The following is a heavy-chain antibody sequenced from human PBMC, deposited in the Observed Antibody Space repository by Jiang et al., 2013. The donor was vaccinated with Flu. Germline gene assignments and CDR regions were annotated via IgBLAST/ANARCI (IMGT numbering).Heavy chain of an antibody. CDR2: IIPIFGTA. J-gene: IGHJ4*02. D-gene: IGHD2-2*01. CDR1: GGTFSNYA. Sequence: GAEVKKPGSSVKVSCKTSGGTFSNYAISWVRQAPGQGLEWMGGIIPIFGTANYAQRFQGRVTITADKSTSTAYMELSSLRSEDTAVYYCARVSSDCSSISCPFDYWGQGTLVTVSS. CDR3: ARVSSDCSSISCPFDY. V-gene: IGHV1-69*06.